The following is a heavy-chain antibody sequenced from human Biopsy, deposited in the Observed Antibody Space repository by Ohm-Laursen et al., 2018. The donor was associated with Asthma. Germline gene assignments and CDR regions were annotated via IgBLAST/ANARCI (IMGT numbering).Heavy chain of an antibody. CDR3: ARVVGGYCSSTSCYGGYYYGMDV. Sequence: SETLSLTCAVYGGSFSGYYWSWIRQPPGKGLEWIGEINHSGSTNYNPSFKSRATISVDTSKNQFSLKLSSVTAADTAVYYCARVVGGYCSSTSCYGGYYYGMDVWGQGTTVTVSS. J-gene: IGHJ6*02. CDR2: INHSGST. D-gene: IGHD2-2*01. V-gene: IGHV4-34*01. CDR1: GGSFSGYY.